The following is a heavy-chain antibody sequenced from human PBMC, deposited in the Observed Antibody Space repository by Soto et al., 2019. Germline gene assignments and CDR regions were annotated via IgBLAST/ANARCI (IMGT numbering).Heavy chain of an antibody. Sequence: SETLSLTCTVSGGSISSYYWSWIRQPPGKGLEWIGYIYYSGSTNYNPSLKSRVTISVDTSKNQFSLKLSSVTAADTAVYYCARFVQDDAFDIWGQGTMVTVSS. CDR1: GGSISSYY. D-gene: IGHD1-1*01. V-gene: IGHV4-59*01. CDR2: IYYSGST. CDR3: ARFVQDDAFDI. J-gene: IGHJ3*02.